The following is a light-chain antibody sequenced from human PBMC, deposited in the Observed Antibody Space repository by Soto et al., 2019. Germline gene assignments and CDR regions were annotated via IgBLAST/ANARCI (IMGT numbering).Light chain of an antibody. J-gene: IGKJ4*01. V-gene: IGKV4-1*01. Sequence: EIVVTQPPDSLAVSLGERATINCKSSQSVLYSSNNKNYLAWYQQKPRQPPKLLIYWASTRESGVPDRFSGSGSGTDFTLTISSLQAEDVAVYYCQQYYNTPLTFGGGTKVEIK. CDR2: WAS. CDR1: QSVLYSSNNKNY. CDR3: QQYYNTPLT.